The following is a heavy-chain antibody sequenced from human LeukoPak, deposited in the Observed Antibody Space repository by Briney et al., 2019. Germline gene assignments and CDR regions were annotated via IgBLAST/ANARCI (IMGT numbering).Heavy chain of an antibody. D-gene: IGHD1-26*01. Sequence: PGGSLRLSCAASGFTFSSCGMHWVRQAPGKGLEWVAVIWYDGSNKYYADSVKGRFTISRDNSKNTLYLQMNSLRAEDTAVYYCARGSGGSYFWVADYWGQGTLVTVSS. CDR3: ARGSGGSYFWVADY. CDR1: GFTFSSCG. J-gene: IGHJ4*02. CDR2: IWYDGSNK. V-gene: IGHV3-33*01.